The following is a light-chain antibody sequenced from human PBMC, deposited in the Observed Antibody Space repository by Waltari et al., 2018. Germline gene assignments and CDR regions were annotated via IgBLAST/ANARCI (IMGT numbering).Light chain of an antibody. CDR1: QSVSNL. V-gene: IGKV3-11*01. CDR2: DAS. CDR3: QHRRNWPWT. J-gene: IGKJ1*01. Sequence: EIVLTQSPATLSLSPGERANLSCRASQSVSNLLGWYQLKPGQAPRLLIYDASNRATGIPARFSGSGSGTDFTLTISSLEPEDFAIYYCQHRRNWPWTFGQGTRVEIK.